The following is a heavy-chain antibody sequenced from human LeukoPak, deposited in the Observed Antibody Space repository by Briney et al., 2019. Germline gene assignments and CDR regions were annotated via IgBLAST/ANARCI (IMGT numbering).Heavy chain of an antibody. D-gene: IGHD3-10*01. CDR1: GYTFTSYY. CDR2: INPSGGST. Sequence: GASVKVSCKASGYTFTSYYMHWVRQAPGQGLEWMGIINPSGGSTSYAQKFQGRVTMTRDTSKNQFSLKLSSVTAADTAVYYCARGPPSFLITMVRGVFGYWGQGTLVTVSS. V-gene: IGHV1-46*01. J-gene: IGHJ4*02. CDR3: ARGPPSFLITMVRGVFGY.